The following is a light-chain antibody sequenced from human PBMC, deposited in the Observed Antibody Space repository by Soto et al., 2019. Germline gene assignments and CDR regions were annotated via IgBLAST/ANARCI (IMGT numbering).Light chain of an antibody. J-gene: IGLJ1*01. Sequence: QLVLTQPPSASGTPGQRVTISCSGSSSNIGSNTVNWYQQLPGSAPKLLIYSNYQRPSGVPDRFSGSKSGTSASLAISGLQSEDEADYYCAAWDDSLNGRVFGSGTKLTVL. CDR3: AAWDDSLNGRV. CDR1: SSNIGSNT. V-gene: IGLV1-44*01. CDR2: SNY.